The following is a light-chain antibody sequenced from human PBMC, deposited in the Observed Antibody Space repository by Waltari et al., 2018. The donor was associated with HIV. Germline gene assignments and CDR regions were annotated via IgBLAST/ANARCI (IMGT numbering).Light chain of an antibody. Sequence: QSALTQPRSVSGSPGQSVTISCTGTSRDVGGYDSVSWYLQHPGKVPKLIIYEVIKRPSGVPDRFSGSKSGNTASLTISGLQTDDEADYFCCSYAGTYTYVLFGGGTKLTVL. V-gene: IGLV2-11*01. CDR3: CSYAGTYTYVL. J-gene: IGLJ3*02. CDR1: SRDVGGYDS. CDR2: EVI.